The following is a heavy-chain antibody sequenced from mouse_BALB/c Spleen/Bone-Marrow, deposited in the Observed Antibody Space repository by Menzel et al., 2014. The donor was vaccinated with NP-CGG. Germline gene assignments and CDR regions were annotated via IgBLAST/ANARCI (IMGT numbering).Heavy chain of an antibody. J-gene: IGHJ2*01. V-gene: IGHV4-1*02. Sequence: EVKLQESGGGLVQPGGSLKLSCAASGFDFSRYWMNWVRQAPGKGLEWIGEINPDSSMINYTPSLKDKFIISRDNAKNTLYLQMSKVRSEDTALYYCARNGYYGYSDYWGQGTTLTVSS. D-gene: IGHD2-1*01. CDR3: ARNGYYGYSDY. CDR2: INPDSSMI. CDR1: GFDFSRYW.